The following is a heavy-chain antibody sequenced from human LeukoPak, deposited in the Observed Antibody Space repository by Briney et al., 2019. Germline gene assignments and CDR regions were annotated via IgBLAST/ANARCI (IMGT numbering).Heavy chain of an antibody. D-gene: IGHD3-22*01. V-gene: IGHV1-69*13. Sequence: SVKVSCKASGGTFSSYAISWVRQAPGQGLEWMGGIIPIFGTANYAQKFQGRVTITADESTSTAYMELSSLRSEDTAVYYCARSAYYYDSSGYCFNFWGQGTLVTVSS. J-gene: IGHJ4*02. CDR1: GGTFSSYA. CDR2: IIPIFGTA. CDR3: ARSAYYYDSSGYCFNF.